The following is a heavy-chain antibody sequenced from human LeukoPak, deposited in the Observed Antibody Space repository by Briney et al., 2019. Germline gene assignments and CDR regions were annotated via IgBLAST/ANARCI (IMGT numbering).Heavy chain of an antibody. Sequence: GGSLRLSCAASEFSVGSNYMTWVRQAPGKGLEWVSLIYSGGSTYYADSVKGRFTISRDNAKNSLYLQMNSLRAEDTAVYYCARDWYDNSDAFDIWGQGTMVTVSS. CDR3: ARDWYDNSDAFDI. CDR1: EFSVGSNY. J-gene: IGHJ3*02. D-gene: IGHD3-9*01. V-gene: IGHV3-66*01. CDR2: IYSGGST.